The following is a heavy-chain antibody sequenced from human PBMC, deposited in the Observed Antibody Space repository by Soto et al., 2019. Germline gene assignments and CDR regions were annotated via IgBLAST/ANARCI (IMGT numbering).Heavy chain of an antibody. Sequence: GGSLRLSCAASGFTFSSYAMSWVRQAPGKGLEWVSAISGSGGSTYYADSVKGRFTISRDNSKNTLYLQMNSLRAEDTAVYYWAKGRSGYSSGWGPYYFDYWGQGTLVTVSS. V-gene: IGHV3-23*01. J-gene: IGHJ4*02. CDR3: AKGRSGYSSGWGPYYFDY. D-gene: IGHD6-19*01. CDR1: GFTFSSYA. CDR2: ISGSGGST.